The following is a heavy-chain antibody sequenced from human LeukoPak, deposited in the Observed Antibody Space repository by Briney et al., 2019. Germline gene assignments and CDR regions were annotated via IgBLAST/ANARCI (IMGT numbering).Heavy chain of an antibody. J-gene: IGHJ5*01. V-gene: IGHV3-11*06. CDR3: ARPLGTGAFGELS. CDR2: ISSSSSYT. Sequence: GGSLRLSCAASGFTSSDYGMYWVRQAPGKGLEWVSFISSSSSYTNYADSVKGRFTISRDNAKKLLYLQMNRLRAEDTAVYYCARPLGTGAFGELSWGKGTLVTVSS. CDR1: GFTSSDYG. D-gene: IGHD3-10*01.